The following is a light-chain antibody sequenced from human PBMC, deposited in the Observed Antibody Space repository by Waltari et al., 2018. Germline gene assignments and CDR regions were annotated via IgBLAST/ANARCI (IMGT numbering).Light chain of an antibody. Sequence: QSALTQSASVSGSPGQPITISCTGTSSDVGGYNYVSWYQQHPGKAPKLMIYEVSNRPSGVSNRFSGSKSGNTASLTISGLQAEDEADYYCSSYTGSSTIFGTGTKVTVL. V-gene: IGLV2-14*01. CDR3: SSYTGSSTI. CDR1: SSDVGGYNY. J-gene: IGLJ1*01. CDR2: EVS.